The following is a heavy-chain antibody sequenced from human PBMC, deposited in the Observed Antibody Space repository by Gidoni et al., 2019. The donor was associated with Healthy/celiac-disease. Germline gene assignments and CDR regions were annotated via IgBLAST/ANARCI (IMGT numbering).Heavy chain of an antibody. D-gene: IGHD1-1*01. CDR2: INHSGST. CDR1: GGSFSGYY. J-gene: IGHJ3*02. V-gene: IGHV4-34*01. CDR3: ARANRWNPTRGAFDI. Sequence: QVQLQQWAAGLFKPSETLSLTCAVYGGSFSGYYWIWNRQPPGKGLAWIVEINHSGSTTYNPDRKSRVTISVDTSKNQFSLKLSCVTAADTAVYYCARANRWNPTRGAFDIWGQGTMGTVSS.